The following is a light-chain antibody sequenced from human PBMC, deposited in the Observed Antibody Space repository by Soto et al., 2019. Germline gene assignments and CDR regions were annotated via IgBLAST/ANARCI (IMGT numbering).Light chain of an antibody. CDR2: GAS. CDR3: KQYNNWPWT. J-gene: IGKJ1*01. Sequence: EIVLTQSPGTVSLSPGERATLSCRASESVNSRYLAWYQQKPGQAPRLLIYGASTRATGIQARFSGSGSGTEFTLTISSLQSEDFAVYYCKQYNNWPWTFGQGTKVDNK. CDR1: ESVNSRY. V-gene: IGKV3-15*01.